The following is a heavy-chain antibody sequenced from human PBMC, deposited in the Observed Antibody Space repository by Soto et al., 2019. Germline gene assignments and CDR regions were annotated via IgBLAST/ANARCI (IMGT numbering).Heavy chain of an antibody. J-gene: IGHJ4*02. CDR3: ARDSSYYYDSSGYYFDY. CDR1: GGTFSSYA. Sequence: ASVKVSCKASGGTFSSYAISWVRQAPGQGLEWMGGIIPIFGTANYAQKFQGRVTITADESTSTAYMELSSLRSEDTAVYYCARDSSYYYDSSGYYFDYWGQGTLVTVS. CDR2: IIPIFGTA. D-gene: IGHD3-22*01. V-gene: IGHV1-69*13.